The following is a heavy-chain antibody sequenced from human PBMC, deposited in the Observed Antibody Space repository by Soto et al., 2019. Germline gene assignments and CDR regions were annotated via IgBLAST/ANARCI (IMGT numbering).Heavy chain of an antibody. CDR1: GFSFSTYS. V-gene: IGHV3-23*01. J-gene: IGHJ4*02. Sequence: XGSLRLSCAASGFSFSTYSMAGVRQTPGKGLAWVSGLSGGGSNTFYADSVQGRFTISVDNSKNTVYLQMNSLRVEDTAVYYCARWDGYGDVWGQGTLVTVSS. CDR2: LSGGGSNT. CDR3: ARWDGYGDV. D-gene: IGHD4-17*01.